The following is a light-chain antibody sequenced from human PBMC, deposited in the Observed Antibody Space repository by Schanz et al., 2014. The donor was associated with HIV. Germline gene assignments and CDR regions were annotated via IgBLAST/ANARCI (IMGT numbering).Light chain of an antibody. J-gene: IGKJ2*01. CDR2: TAS. Sequence: DIQMTQSPSSVSASVGDRVSITCRASQVISSFLAWYQQKPGKAPNLLIYTASSLESGVPLRFTGSGSGTEFTLTISSLQPDDFATYFCLHYNDFASTFGQGTKLEIK. V-gene: IGKV1-12*01. CDR3: LHYNDFAST. CDR1: QVISSF.